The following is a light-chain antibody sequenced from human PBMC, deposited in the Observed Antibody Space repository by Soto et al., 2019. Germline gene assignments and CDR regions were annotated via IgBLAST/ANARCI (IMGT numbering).Light chain of an antibody. V-gene: IGKV3-20*01. CDR3: QKYGSSKT. CDR2: GAS. Sequence: EIVLTQSPGTLSLSPGERATLSCRASQSVSSSYLAWYQQKPGQAPRLLIYGASSRTTGIPDRFSGSGYGTDFTLTISRLEPEDFAVYYCQKYGSSKTLGQGTKVDIK. J-gene: IGKJ1*01. CDR1: QSVSSSY.